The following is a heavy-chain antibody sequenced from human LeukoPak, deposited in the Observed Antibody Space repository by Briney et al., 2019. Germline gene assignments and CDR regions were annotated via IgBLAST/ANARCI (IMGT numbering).Heavy chain of an antibody. CDR1: GFAVSSKY. Sequence: GGSLRLSCAASGFAVSSKYMTWVRQAPGKGMEWVSVIYSDGSTFYADSVKGRFTISRDNAKNTLFLQMNSLRAEDTAVYYCARASRDGYNDYWGQGTLVTVSS. D-gene: IGHD5-24*01. J-gene: IGHJ4*02. CDR3: ARASRDGYNDY. CDR2: IYSDGST. V-gene: IGHV3-53*01.